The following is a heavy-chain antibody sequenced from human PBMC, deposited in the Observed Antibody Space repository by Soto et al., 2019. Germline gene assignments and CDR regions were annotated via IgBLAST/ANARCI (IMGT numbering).Heavy chain of an antibody. D-gene: IGHD2-2*01. J-gene: IGHJ6*02. Sequence: GGSLRLSCAASGFTFSGFWMHWVRQAPGKGLVWVSRINSDASVTAYAASVKGRFTISRDSAKNTLYLQMNSLRAEDTAVYYCARDLSSCTSARCYSYYYGMDVWGQGTTVTVSS. CDR1: GFTFSGFW. CDR2: INSDASVT. CDR3: ARDLSSCTSARCYSYYYGMDV. V-gene: IGHV3-74*01.